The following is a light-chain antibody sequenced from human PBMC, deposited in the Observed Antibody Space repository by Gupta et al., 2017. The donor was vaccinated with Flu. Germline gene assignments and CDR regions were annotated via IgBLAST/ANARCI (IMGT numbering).Light chain of an antibody. V-gene: IGKV1-8*01. CDR2: AAS. J-gene: IGKJ4*01. Sequence: PSSLSASIEERVTITCRASQDVSGFLAWYQTTPGKATKFLIYAASTLQSGVPTRFSGSGSGTDFSIISSSLQSEDFATYGCLQYFRDPRTFGGGTKVEIK. CDR3: LQYFRDPRT. CDR1: QDVSGF.